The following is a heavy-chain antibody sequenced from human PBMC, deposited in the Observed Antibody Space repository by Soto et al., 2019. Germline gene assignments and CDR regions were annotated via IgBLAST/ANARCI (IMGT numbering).Heavy chain of an antibody. J-gene: IGHJ4*02. CDR2: TRQDGGQE. Sequence: PGGSLRLSCAASGFTFSSYWMSWVRQAPGKGLEWVAHTRQDGGQEYYVDSVKGRFTISRDSSRNTVNLLMNRLRVEDTARYFCVSWVSVHFDYWGPGTLVTVSS. CDR1: GFTFSSYW. CDR3: VSWVSVHFDY. D-gene: IGHD2-8*01. V-gene: IGHV3-7*03.